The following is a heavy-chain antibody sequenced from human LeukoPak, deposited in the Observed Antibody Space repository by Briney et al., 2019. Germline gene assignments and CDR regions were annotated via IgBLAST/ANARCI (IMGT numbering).Heavy chain of an antibody. D-gene: IGHD1-26*01. CDR2: INPSGGST. CDR3: ARDLIVGATLYFDY. CDR1: GYTFTSYN. Sequence: ASVKVSCKASGYTFTSYNINWVRQAPGQGLEWMGIINPSGGSTNYAQKFQGRVTMTRDTSTSTVYMELSSLRSEDTAVYYRARDLIVGATLYFDYWGQGTLVTVSS. J-gene: IGHJ4*02. V-gene: IGHV1-46*01.